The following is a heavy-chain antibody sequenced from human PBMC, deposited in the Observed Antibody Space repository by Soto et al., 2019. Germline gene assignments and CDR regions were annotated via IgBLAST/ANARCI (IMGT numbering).Heavy chain of an antibody. CDR2: IYYSGST. D-gene: IGHD2-2*01. CDR1: GGSISSGGYY. CDR3: ARVGGYQLLNLGHMDV. Sequence: PSETLSLTCTVSGGSISSGGYYWSWIRQHPXKGLEWIGYIYYSGSTYYNPSLKSRVTISVDTSKNQFSLKLSSVTAADTAVYYCARVGGYQLLNLGHMDVWGQGTTVTV. J-gene: IGHJ6*02. V-gene: IGHV4-31*03.